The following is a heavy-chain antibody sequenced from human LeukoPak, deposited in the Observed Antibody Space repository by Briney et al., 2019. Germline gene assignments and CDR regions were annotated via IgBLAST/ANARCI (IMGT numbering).Heavy chain of an antibody. CDR3: ARDTYSYGFDY. J-gene: IGHJ4*02. Sequence: ASVKVSCKASGYTFTSYYMHWVRQAPGQGLEWMGKINPSGGSTSYAQKFQGRVTITADESTSTAYMELSSLRSEDTAVYYCARDTYSYGFDYWGQGTLVTVSS. CDR1: GYTFTSYY. D-gene: IGHD5-18*01. V-gene: IGHV1-46*01. CDR2: INPSGGST.